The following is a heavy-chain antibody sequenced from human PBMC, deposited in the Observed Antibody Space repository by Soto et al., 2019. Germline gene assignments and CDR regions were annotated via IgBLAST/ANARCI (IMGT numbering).Heavy chain of an antibody. CDR1: GYSISSGYY. J-gene: IGHJ4*02. V-gene: IGHV4-38-2*01. D-gene: IGHD3-22*01. CDR2: IYHSGTT. CDR3: ARLLYDSRGYYYFDY. Sequence: PSETLSLTCAVSGYSISSGYYWGWIRQPPGKGLEWIGSIYHSGTTYDNPSLKSRVTISVDMSNNQFSLKLSPVTAADTAVYYCARLLYDSRGYYYFDYWGRGTLVTVSS.